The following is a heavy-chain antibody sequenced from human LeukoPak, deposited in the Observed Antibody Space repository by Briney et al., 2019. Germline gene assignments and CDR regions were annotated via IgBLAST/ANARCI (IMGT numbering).Heavy chain of an antibody. Sequence: GGSLRLSSAAPAYTFSVYAMYCVRQAPGKGLEYVSGISFNGGSTYHANSVKGRFTISRDNSKNTLYLQMGSLRAEDMVVYYFTRTDHPQAFDISGQGTMFTVSS. CDR1: AYTFSVYA. V-gene: IGHV3-64*01. J-gene: IGHJ3*02. CDR2: ISFNGGST. CDR3: TRTDHPQAFDI.